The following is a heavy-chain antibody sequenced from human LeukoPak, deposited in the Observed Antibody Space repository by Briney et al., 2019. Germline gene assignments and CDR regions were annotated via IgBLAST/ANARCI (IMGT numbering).Heavy chain of an antibody. V-gene: IGHV3-33*01. J-gene: IGHJ4*02. CDR2: IWYDGSNK. D-gene: IGHD6-6*01. CDR1: GFTFRSYG. CDR3: ARVGSSSSLGFDY. Sequence: GGSLRLSCAASGFTFRSYGMHWVRQAPGKGLEWVAVIWYDGSNKYCADSVKGRFTISRDNSRNTLYLEMSSLRAEDTAVYYCARVGSSSSLGFDYWGQGTLVTVSS.